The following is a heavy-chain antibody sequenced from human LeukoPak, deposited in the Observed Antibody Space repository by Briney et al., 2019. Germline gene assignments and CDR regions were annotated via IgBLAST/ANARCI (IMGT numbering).Heavy chain of an antibody. J-gene: IGHJ5*02. CDR3: ARDLTIFPYNWFDP. V-gene: IGHV4-61*02. CDR1: GDSMSSGSSY. CDR2: IYTSGST. Sequence: PSETLSLTRTVSGDSMSSGSSYWSWIRQPAGKGLEWIGRIYTSGSTIYNPSLKSRVTISVDTSKNQFSLNLSSVTVADTAVYYCARDLTIFPYNWFDPWGQGTLVTVSS. D-gene: IGHD3-3*01.